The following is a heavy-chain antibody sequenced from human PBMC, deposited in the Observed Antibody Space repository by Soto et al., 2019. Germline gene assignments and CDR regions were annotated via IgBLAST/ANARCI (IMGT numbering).Heavy chain of an antibody. D-gene: IGHD1-1*01. J-gene: IGHJ6*02. CDR1: GYSFTSYW. Sequence: PGESLKISCKGSGYSFTSYWIGWVRQMPGKGLEWMGIIYPCDSDTRYSPSFQGQVTISADKSISTAYLQWSSLKASDTAMYYCARGAETGKNYYGMDVWGQGTTVTVSS. CDR3: ARGAETGKNYYGMDV. CDR2: IYPCDSDT. V-gene: IGHV5-51*01.